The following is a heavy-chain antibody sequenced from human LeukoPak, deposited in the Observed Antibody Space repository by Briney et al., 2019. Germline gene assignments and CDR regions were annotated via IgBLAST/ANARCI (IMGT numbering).Heavy chain of an antibody. V-gene: IGHV3-48*03. Sequence: GGSLRLSCAASGFTFSNYEMNWVRQAPGKGLEWVSYISSSGSTAYYADSVKGRFTISRDNAKNSLYLQMNSLRAEDTAVYYCARYRSPLDYWGQGTLVTVSS. CDR2: ISSSGSTA. CDR1: GFTFSNYE. D-gene: IGHD3-16*02. CDR3: ARYRSPLDY. J-gene: IGHJ4*02.